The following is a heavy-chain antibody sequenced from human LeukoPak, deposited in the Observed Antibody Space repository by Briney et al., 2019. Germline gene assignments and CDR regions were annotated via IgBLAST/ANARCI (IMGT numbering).Heavy chain of an antibody. CDR2: FDPEDGET. J-gene: IGHJ3*02. Sequence: ASVKVSCKVSGYTLTELSMHWVRQAPGKGLEWMGGFDPEDGETIYAQKFQGRVTMTGDTSTDTAYMELSSLRSEDTAVYYCAVSGSYYRDAFDIWGQGTMVTVSS. D-gene: IGHD3-10*01. CDR3: AVSGSYYRDAFDI. V-gene: IGHV1-24*01. CDR1: GYTLTELS.